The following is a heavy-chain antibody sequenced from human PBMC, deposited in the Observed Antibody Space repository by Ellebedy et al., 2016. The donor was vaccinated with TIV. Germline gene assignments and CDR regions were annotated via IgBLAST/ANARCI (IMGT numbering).Heavy chain of an antibody. CDR3: AKYGSLRYFDWFGDY. Sequence: GESLKISCAASGFPFSSYAMSWVRQAPGKGLEWVSVISGSSGSTYYADSVKGRFTISRDNSKNTLYLQMNSLRAEDTAVYYCAKYGSLRYFDWFGDYWGQGTLVTVSS. CDR1: GFPFSSYA. V-gene: IGHV3-23*01. D-gene: IGHD3-9*01. CDR2: ISGSSGST. J-gene: IGHJ4*02.